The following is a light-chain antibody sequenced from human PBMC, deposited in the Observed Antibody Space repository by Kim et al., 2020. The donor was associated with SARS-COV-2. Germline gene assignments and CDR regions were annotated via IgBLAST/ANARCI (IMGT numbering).Light chain of an antibody. CDR2: DNN. Sequence: GQKVTISCAGSSSNSGNNYVSWYQQLPGTAPKLLIYDNNKRPSGIPDRFSGSKSGTSATLGITGLQTGDEADYYCGTWDSSLSAWVFGGGTKLTVL. CDR1: SSNSGNNY. J-gene: IGLJ3*02. V-gene: IGLV1-51*01. CDR3: GTWDSSLSAWV.